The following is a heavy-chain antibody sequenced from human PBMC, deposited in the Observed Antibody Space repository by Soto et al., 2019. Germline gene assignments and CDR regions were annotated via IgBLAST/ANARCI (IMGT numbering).Heavy chain of an antibody. CDR1: GYTFTSYG. J-gene: IGHJ4*02. V-gene: IGHV1-18*01. Sequence: QVQLVQSGPEVKKPGASVKVSCKTSGYTFTSYGIAWVRQAPGQGLEWMGWISTSKGNTNYAQKFQGRVTMTTDTSTSKAYMELRSLRSDDTALSYCATRSPAFDFWGQGTLVTVSS. CDR2: ISTSKGNT. CDR3: ATRSPAFDF.